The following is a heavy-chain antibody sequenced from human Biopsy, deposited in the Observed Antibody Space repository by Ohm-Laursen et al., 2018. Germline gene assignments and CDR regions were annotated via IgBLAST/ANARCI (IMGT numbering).Heavy chain of an antibody. J-gene: IGHJ6*02. CDR2: IYYTGKT. CDR3: ARDLPSSYYYAMDV. V-gene: IGHV4-59*01. Sequence: SETLSLTCTVSDGSISGYYWSWIRQAPGKGLEWIGFIYYTGKTKSNPSLKSRLTMSVDTSKNQFSLNLTTVTTADTAVYYCARDLPSSYYYAMDVWGQGTTVTVSS. CDR1: DGSISGYY.